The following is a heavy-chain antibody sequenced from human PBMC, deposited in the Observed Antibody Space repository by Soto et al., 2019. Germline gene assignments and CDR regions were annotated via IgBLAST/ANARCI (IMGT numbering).Heavy chain of an antibody. CDR3: ARVYPSDTRYGYVGNNWFDP. J-gene: IGHJ5*02. CDR2: INPSGGST. V-gene: IGHV1-46*03. CDR1: GYTFTSYY. Sequence: QVQLVQSGAEVKKPGASVKVSCKASGYTFTSYYMHWVRQAPGQGLEWMGIINPSGGSTSYAQKFQGSVTMTRDTSTSTGYMELSSLRSEDTAVYYCARVYPSDTRYGYVGNNWFDPWGQGTLVTVSS. D-gene: IGHD5-18*01.